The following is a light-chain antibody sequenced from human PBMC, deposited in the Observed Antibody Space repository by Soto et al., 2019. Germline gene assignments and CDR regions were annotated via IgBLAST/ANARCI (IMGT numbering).Light chain of an antibody. Sequence: EVVLTPSPGTLSLSPGERATLSCRASQSVSSVYLAWYQQRPGQAPSLLMYGASSRATGTPERFSGSGSGTDFTLTISRLEPEDFAVYYCQQYGSSPRTFGQGTKADIK. CDR1: QSVSSVY. J-gene: IGKJ1*01. CDR3: QQYGSSPRT. V-gene: IGKV3-20*01. CDR2: GAS.